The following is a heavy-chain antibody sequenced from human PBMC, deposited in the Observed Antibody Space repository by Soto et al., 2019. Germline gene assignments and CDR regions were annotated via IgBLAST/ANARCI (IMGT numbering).Heavy chain of an antibody. V-gene: IGHV3-30-3*01. CDR3: ARDSVAYDPYDSFDY. CDR2: ISYDGSNK. J-gene: IGHJ4*02. CDR1: GFTFSTYA. D-gene: IGHD5-12*01. Sequence: GGSLRLSCAASGFTFSTYALHWVRQAPGKGLEWVAVISYDGSNKNYADSVKGRFTISRDNSESTLYLQMNSLRAEDTAIYYCARDSVAYDPYDSFDYWGQGTLVTVSS.